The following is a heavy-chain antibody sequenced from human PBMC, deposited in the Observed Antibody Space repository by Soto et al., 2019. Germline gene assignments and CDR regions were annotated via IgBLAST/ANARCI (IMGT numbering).Heavy chain of an antibody. CDR2: IYYSGST. V-gene: IGHV4-59*01. Sequence: SETLSLTCTVSGGSISSYYWSWIRQPPGKGLEWIGYIYYSGSTNYNPSLKGRVTISVDTSKNQFSLKLSSVTAADTAVYYCARESLIYYFDYWGQGTLVTVSS. D-gene: IGHD2-15*01. CDR3: ARESLIYYFDY. CDR1: GGSISSYY. J-gene: IGHJ4*02.